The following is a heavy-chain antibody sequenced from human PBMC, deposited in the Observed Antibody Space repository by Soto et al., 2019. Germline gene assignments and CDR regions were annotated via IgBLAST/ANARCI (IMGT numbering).Heavy chain of an antibody. D-gene: IGHD5-18*01. J-gene: IGHJ4*02. CDR3: ARAHIQLWFFDY. CDR1: NDSINSYY. V-gene: IGHV4-59*01. CDR2: SYFSGGT. Sequence: PSETLSLTCTVSNDSINSYYWSWIRQPPGKGLEWIGYSYFSGGTDYNPSLKGRVTISVDRSRNQFSLKLTSVTAEDTAVYYCARAHIQLWFFDYWGQGALVTVSS.